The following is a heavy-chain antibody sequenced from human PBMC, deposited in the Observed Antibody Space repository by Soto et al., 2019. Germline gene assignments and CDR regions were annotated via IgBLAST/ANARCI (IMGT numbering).Heavy chain of an antibody. CDR3: ASSGYCGGDCYSR. V-gene: IGHV3-48*02. J-gene: IGHJ4*02. CDR2: ISSSSSTI. CDR1: GFTFSSYS. D-gene: IGHD2-21*02. Sequence: LRLSCAASGFTFSSYSMNWVRQAPGKGLEWVSYISSSSSTIYYADSVKGRFTISRDNAKNSLYLQMNSLRDEDTAVYYCASSGYCGGDCYSRWGQGTLVTVSS.